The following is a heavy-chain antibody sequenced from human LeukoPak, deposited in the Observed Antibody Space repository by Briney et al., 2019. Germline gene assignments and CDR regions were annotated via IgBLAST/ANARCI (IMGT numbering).Heavy chain of an antibody. V-gene: IGHV3-23*01. CDR3: AKGDMGAVVPAAIYFDY. CDR2: ISGSGGST. D-gene: IGHD2-2*02. J-gene: IGHJ4*02. Sequence: GGSLRLSCAASGFTFSSYAMSWVRQAPGKGLEWVSAISGSGGSTYYADSVKGRFTISRDNSKNTLYLQMNSLRAEDTAVYYCAKGDMGAVVPAAIYFDYWGQGTLVTVSS. CDR1: GFTFSSYA.